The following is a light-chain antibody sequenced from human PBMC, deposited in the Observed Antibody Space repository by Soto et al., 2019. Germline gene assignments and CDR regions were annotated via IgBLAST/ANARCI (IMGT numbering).Light chain of an antibody. V-gene: IGKV3-15*01. CDR2: GAS. Sequence: EIVMTQSPATLSVSLGERATLSCRASQSVSSNLAWYQQKPGQAPTLLIYGASTRATGIPARFSGSESGTEFTLTISSLQSEELAVYYWQQYNNWPPYTFGQVTKLEIK. J-gene: IGKJ2*01. CDR3: QQYNNWPPYT. CDR1: QSVSSN.